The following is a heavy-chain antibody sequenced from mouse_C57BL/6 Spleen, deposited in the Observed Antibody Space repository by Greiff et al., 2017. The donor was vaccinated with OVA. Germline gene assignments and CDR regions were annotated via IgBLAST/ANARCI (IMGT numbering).Heavy chain of an antibody. CDR2: IYPGDGDT. CDR3: ARRDYYGSSYGGFAY. CDR1: GYAFSSYW. D-gene: IGHD1-1*01. J-gene: IGHJ3*01. Sequence: VQLQQSGAELVKPGASVKISCKASGYAFSSYWMNWVKQRPGQGLEWIGQIYPGDGDTNYNGKFKGKATLTADKSSSTAYMQLSSLTSEDSAVYFCARRDYYGSSYGGFAYWGQGTLVTGSA. V-gene: IGHV1-80*01.